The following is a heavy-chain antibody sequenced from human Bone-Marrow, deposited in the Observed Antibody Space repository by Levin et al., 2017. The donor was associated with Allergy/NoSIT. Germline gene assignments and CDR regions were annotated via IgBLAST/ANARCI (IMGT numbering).Heavy chain of an antibody. CDR1: GFTFSSYS. CDR3: ARKVGSFDY. D-gene: IGHD1-26*01. Sequence: PKASVKVSCAASGFTFSSYSMSWVRQAPGKGLEWVASIKQDGSEEYHVDSVKGRFTISRDNAKNSLYLQMNSLRAEDTAVYYCARKVGSFDYWGQGTLVTVSS. V-gene: IGHV3-7*01. J-gene: IGHJ4*02. CDR2: IKQDGSEE.